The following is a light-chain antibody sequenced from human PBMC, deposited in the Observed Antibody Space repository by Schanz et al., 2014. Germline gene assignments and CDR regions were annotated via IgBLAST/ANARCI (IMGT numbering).Light chain of an antibody. CDR2: DVS. CDR1: SSDVGSTYL. CDR3: SSYTSSTF. Sequence: QSALTQPASVSGSPGQSITISCTGTSSDVGSTYLVSWYQQHPGKAPKLMIYDVSSRPSGVSNRFSGSKSGNTASLTISGLQAEDEADYYCSSYTSSTFFGGGTQLTVL. V-gene: IGLV2-14*02. J-gene: IGLJ7*01.